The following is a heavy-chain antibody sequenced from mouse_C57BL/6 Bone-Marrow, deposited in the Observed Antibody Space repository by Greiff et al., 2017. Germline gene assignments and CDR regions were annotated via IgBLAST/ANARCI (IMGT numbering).Heavy chain of an antibody. J-gene: IGHJ1*03. CDR3: ARPYYSSDWYFDV. D-gene: IGHD2-5*01. CDR2: IYPGSGST. Sequence: QVQLQQSGAELVKPGASVKMSCKASGYTFTSYWITWVKQRPGQGLEWIGDIYPGSGSTNYNEKFKSKATLTVDTSSSTAYMQLSSLTSEDSAVSSGARPYYSSDWYFDVWGTGTTVTVSS. CDR1: GYTFTSYW. V-gene: IGHV1-55*01.